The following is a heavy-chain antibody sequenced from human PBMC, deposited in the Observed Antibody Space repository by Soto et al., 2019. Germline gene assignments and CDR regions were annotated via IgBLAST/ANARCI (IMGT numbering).Heavy chain of an antibody. CDR2: ILYDGSNK. CDR1: VFTFSNYG. V-gene: IGHV3-30*18. Sequence: QPWGSLLVSCAASVFTFSNYGMHWVRQTPGKGLEWVALILYDGSNKYYADSVKGRFTISRDNSKNTLYLQVRSLRAEDTAVYYCAKSRDAYNFYFYYGMDVWGQGTSVTVSS. J-gene: IGHJ6*02. CDR3: AKSRDAYNFYFYYGMDV. D-gene: IGHD1-1*01.